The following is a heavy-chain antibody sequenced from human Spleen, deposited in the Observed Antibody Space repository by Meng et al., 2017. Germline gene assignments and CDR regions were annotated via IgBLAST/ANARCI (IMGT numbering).Heavy chain of an antibody. J-gene: IGHJ4*02. V-gene: IGHV4-4*02. D-gene: IGHD5-24*01. Sequence: VVLEELGPGVGKPSWTLVLIFSVSGGDIFRNNGGSWVRQAPGKGLEWIGEINHSGSTKYNPSLKSRVTISVDTSKKQFSLKLSSVTAADTAVYYCARGRREMATPFNYWGQGTLVTVSS. CDR2: INHSGST. CDR3: ARGRREMATPFNY. CDR1: GGDIFRNNG.